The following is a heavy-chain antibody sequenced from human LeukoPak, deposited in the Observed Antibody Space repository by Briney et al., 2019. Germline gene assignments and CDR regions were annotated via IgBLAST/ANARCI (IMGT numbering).Heavy chain of an antibody. CDR1: GYTLTELS. Sequence: ASVKVSCKVSGYTLTELSLHWVRQAPGKGLEWMGRFDPEDGETIYARKFQGRVTMTEDTSTDTAYTELSSLRSEDTAVYFCAVSLTTGGYYGMDVWGQGTTVTVSS. V-gene: IGHV1-24*01. D-gene: IGHD1-1*01. CDR3: AVSLTTGGYYGMDV. CDR2: FDPEDGET. J-gene: IGHJ6*02.